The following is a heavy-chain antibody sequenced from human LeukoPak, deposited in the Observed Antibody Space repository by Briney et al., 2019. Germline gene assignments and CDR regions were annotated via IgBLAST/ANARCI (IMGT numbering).Heavy chain of an antibody. V-gene: IGHV4-59*12. Sequence: SETLSLTCTVSGGSITSYYWSWIRQPPGKGLEWIGYIYYSGSTNYNPSLKSRVTISVDTSKNQFSLKLSSVTAADTAVYYCARDRHSGSYSGPNWGQGTLVTVSS. CDR1: GGSITSYY. D-gene: IGHD1-26*01. CDR2: IYYSGST. CDR3: ARDRHSGSYSGPN. J-gene: IGHJ4*02.